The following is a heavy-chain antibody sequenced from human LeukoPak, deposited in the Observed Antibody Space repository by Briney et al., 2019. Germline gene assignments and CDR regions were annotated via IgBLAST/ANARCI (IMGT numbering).Heavy chain of an antibody. CDR1: GGSISRGGYY. Sequence: SETLSLTCTVSGGSISRGGYYWSWIRQHPGKGLEWIGYIYYTGSTYYNPSLKSRVTISVDTSKNQFSLKLSSVTAADTAVYYCARAPLSIAARNAFDIWGQGTMVTVSS. J-gene: IGHJ3*02. D-gene: IGHD6-6*01. CDR2: IYYTGST. V-gene: IGHV4-31*03. CDR3: ARAPLSIAARNAFDI.